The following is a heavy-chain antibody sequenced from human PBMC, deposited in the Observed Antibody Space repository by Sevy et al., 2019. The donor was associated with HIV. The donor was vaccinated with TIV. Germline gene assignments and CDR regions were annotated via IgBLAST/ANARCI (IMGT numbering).Heavy chain of an antibody. D-gene: IGHD6-25*01. Sequence: GGSLRLSCAASGFSLNNAWMSWVRQAPGKGLEWVGRIKSKADGGTTDYAAPVKGRFTISRDDSKNTLYLQMNSLKTDDTAIYYCTTITNSGSTGPREFDYRGQGSLVTVSS. CDR1: GFSLNNAW. CDR2: IKSKADGGTT. V-gene: IGHV3-15*01. CDR3: TTITNSGSTGPREFDY. J-gene: IGHJ4*02.